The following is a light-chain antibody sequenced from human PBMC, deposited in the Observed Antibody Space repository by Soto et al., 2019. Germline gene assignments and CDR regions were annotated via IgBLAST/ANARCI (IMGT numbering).Light chain of an antibody. CDR3: QQYGTSPQT. Sequence: IVLTQSPGTLSLSPGERATLSCRASQSVSGTYLAWYQQKPGQAPRLLIYDVSSRATGIPDGFSGSGSGADFTLTISRLEPEDFAVYYCQQYGTSPQTFGQGTRLEIK. CDR1: QSVSGTY. V-gene: IGKV3-20*01. CDR2: DVS. J-gene: IGKJ5*01.